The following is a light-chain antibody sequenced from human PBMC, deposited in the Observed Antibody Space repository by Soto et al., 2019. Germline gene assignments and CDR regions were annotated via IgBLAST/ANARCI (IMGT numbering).Light chain of an antibody. J-gene: IGKJ4*01. CDR2: WAS. Sequence: DIVMTQSPDSLAVSLGERATINCKSSQSVLYSSNNKNYLAWYQQKPGQPPKLLIYWASTRESGVPDRFSGSGSGTDFTLTISSLQAEDVAVYYCQKYYSNALTFGGGTKVEIK. V-gene: IGKV4-1*01. CDR1: QSVLYSSNNKNY. CDR3: QKYYSNALT.